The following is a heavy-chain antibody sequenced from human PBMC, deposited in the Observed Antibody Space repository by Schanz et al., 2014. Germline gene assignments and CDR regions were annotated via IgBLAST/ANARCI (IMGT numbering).Heavy chain of an antibody. V-gene: IGHV3-7*03. CDR3: ATDHLPGLYYLDY. Sequence: EVQLVESGGGLLQPGGSLRLSCAASGFTFGTFWMSWVRQAPGKGLEWVANINQDGSDKSYVDSVKGRFTISRDNAKNSLYLQMNSLRTEDTAVYYCATDHLPGLYYLDYWGQGTRVTVSS. J-gene: IGHJ4*02. CDR2: INQDGSDK. D-gene: IGHD3-3*02. CDR1: GFTFGTFW.